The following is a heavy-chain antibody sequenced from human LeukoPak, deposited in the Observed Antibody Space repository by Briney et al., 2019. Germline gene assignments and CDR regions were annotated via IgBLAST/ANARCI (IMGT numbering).Heavy chain of an antibody. CDR3: ARAVGLRFVNDAFDI. V-gene: IGHV1-18*01. CDR1: GYTFTSYG. Sequence: ASVKVSCKASGYTFTSYGISWVRQAPGQGLEWMGWISAYNGNTNYAQKLQGRVTMTTDTSTSTAYMELRSLRSDDTAVYYCARAVGLRFVNDAFDIWGQGTMVTVSS. D-gene: IGHD3-3*01. J-gene: IGHJ3*02. CDR2: ISAYNGNT.